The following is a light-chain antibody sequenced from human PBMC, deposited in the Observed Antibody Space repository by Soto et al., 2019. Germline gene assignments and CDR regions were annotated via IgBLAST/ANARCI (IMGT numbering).Light chain of an antibody. CDR3: QQYYSSPPT. CDR1: QSVLYSSNNENY. V-gene: IGKV4-1*01. J-gene: IGKJ1*01. CDR2: WAS. Sequence: DIVMTQSPDSLAVSLGERATINCKSSQSVLYSSNNENYLAWYQHKPGQPPKLLIYWASARESGVPDRFSGSGSGTDFTLTISILQAEDVAVYYCQQYYSSPPTFGQGTKVEIK.